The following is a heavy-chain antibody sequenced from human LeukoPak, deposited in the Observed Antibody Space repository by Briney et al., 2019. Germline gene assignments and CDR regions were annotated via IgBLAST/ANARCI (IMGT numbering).Heavy chain of an antibody. D-gene: IGHD5-12*01. Sequence: GGSLRLSCAASGFTFSSYSMNWVRQAPGKGLEWVSSISSSSSYIYYADSVKGRFTISRDNAKNSLYLQMNSLRAEDTAVYYCARDMGGGYDPPDYYYYYGMDVWGQGTTVTVSS. CDR2: ISSSSSYI. J-gene: IGHJ6*02. CDR3: ARDMGGGYDPPDYYYYYGMDV. CDR1: GFTFSSYS. V-gene: IGHV3-21*01.